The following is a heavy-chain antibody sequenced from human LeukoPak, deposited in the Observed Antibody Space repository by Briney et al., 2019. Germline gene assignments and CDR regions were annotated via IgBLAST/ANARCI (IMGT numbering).Heavy chain of an antibody. J-gene: IGHJ5*02. CDR1: GYTFTNYD. V-gene: IGHV1-8*01. Sequence: GASVKVSCKASGYTFTNYDINWVRQATGQGLGWMGWMNPNSGNTGYAQKFQGRVTMTGNTSISTAYMELSSLRSEDTALYYCARDIAGATKGGWFDTWGQGTPVTVSS. D-gene: IGHD1-26*01. CDR3: ARDIAGATKGGWFDT. CDR2: MNPNSGNT.